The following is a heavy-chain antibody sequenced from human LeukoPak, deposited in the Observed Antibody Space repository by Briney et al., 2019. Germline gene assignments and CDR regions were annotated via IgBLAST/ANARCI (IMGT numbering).Heavy chain of an antibody. J-gene: IGHJ3*02. Sequence: SETLSLTCTVSGGSISSSSYYWGWIRQPPGKGLEWIGSIYYSGSTYYNPSLKSRVTISVDTSKNQFSLKLSSVTAADTAMYYCARREVVGSYYGGRAFDIWGQGTMVTVSS. CDR3: ARREVVGSYYGGRAFDI. CDR2: IYYSGST. CDR1: GGSISSSSYY. V-gene: IGHV4-39*01. D-gene: IGHD1-26*01.